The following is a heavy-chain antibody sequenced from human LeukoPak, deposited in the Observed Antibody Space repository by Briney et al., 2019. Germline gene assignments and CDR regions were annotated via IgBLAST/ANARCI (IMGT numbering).Heavy chain of an antibody. CDR1: GYTFTSYG. CDR3: ARDGIGHLVSYYYYGMDV. CDR2: ISAYNGNT. Sequence: GASVKVSCKASGYTFTSYGISWVRQAPGQGLEWMGWISAYNGNTNYAQKFQGRVTMTRDTSISTAYMELSRLRSDDTAVYYCARDGIGHLVSYYYYGMDVWGQGTTVTVSS. D-gene: IGHD1-26*01. V-gene: IGHV1-18*01. J-gene: IGHJ6*02.